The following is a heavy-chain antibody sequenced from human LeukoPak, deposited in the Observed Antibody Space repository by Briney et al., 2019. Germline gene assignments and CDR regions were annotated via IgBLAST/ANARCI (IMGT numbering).Heavy chain of an antibody. D-gene: IGHD5-24*01. CDR2: IKQDGSEK. V-gene: IGHV3-7*03. CDR3: ARVGRDGYNFLGSDFDY. CDR1: GFTFSSYW. Sequence: PGGSLRLSCAASGFTFSSYWMSWVRQAPGKGLEWVANIKQDGSEKYYVDSVKGRFTISRDNAKNSLYLQMNSLRAEDTAVYYCARVGRDGYNFLGSDFDYWGQGTLVTVSS. J-gene: IGHJ4*02.